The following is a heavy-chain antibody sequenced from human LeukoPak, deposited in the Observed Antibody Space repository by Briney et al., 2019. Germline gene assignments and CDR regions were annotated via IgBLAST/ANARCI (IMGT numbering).Heavy chain of an antibody. CDR1: GGSISGSDYY. V-gene: IGHV4-39*07. J-gene: IGHJ4*02. CDR3: AREGSDIVVVPAAFDY. Sequence: SETLSLTCTVSGGSISGSDYYWGWIRQPPGKGLEWIGIIYYSGRTFYNPSLKSRVAISVDTSKNQFSLNLISVTAADTAVYYCAREGSDIVVVPAAFDYWGQGTLVTVSS. CDR2: IYYSGRT. D-gene: IGHD2-2*01.